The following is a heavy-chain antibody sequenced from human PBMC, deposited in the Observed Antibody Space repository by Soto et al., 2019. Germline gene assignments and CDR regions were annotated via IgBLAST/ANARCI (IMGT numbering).Heavy chain of an antibody. CDR1: GFTFSSYS. CDR3: ARGPPAAADYYYYYYGMDV. D-gene: IGHD6-13*01. V-gene: IGHV3-21*01. CDR2: ISSSSYI. J-gene: IGHJ6*02. Sequence: GSLRLSCAASGFTFSSYSMNWVRQAPGTGPEWVSSISSSSYIYYADSVKGRFTISRDNAKNSLYLQMNSLRAEDTAVYYCARGPPAAADYYYYYYGMDVWGQGTTVTASS.